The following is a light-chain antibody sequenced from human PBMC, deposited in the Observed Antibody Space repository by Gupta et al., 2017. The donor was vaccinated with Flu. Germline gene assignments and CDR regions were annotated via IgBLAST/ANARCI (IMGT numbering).Light chain of an antibody. CDR1: QSISNY. Sequence: DIVMTQSRATLSVSPGASVTLSWGASQSISNYLAWYQQKAGQAPRLLIYDASTRATGIPARFSGTGSGTEFTLTISSLQPEDFAVYYCQHYNNWPHSFGGGTKVEI. J-gene: IGKJ4*01. CDR3: QHYNNWPHS. V-gene: IGKV3-15*01. CDR2: DAS.